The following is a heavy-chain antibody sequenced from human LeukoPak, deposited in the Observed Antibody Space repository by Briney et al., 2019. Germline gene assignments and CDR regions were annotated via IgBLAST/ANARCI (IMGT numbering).Heavy chain of an antibody. CDR1: GFTFDDYA. J-gene: IGHJ4*02. D-gene: IGHD3-22*01. V-gene: IGHV3-9*01. CDR2: ISWNSGSI. Sequence: GGSLRLSCAASGFTFDDYAMHWVRQAPGKGLEWVSGISWNSGSIGYADSVKGRFTISRDNAKNSLYLQMSGLRAEDTALYYCAKGPFSYYYDTFFDYWGQGTLVTVSS. CDR3: AKGPFSYYYDTFFDY.